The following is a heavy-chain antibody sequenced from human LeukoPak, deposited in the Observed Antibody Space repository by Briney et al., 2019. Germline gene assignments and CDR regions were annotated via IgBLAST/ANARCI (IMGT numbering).Heavy chain of an antibody. V-gene: IGHV1-2*02. J-gene: IGHJ4*02. CDR2: INPNSGGT. CDR3: ASPQEYCSGGSCYSYDY. D-gene: IGHD2-15*01. Sequence: ASVKVSCKASGYTFTGYYIHWVRPAPGQGLEWMGWINPNSGGTNSAQKFKGRVTMTRDTSITTVYMELSRLRSDDTAVYYCASPQEYCSGGSCYSYDYWGQGTLVTVSS. CDR1: GYTFTGYY.